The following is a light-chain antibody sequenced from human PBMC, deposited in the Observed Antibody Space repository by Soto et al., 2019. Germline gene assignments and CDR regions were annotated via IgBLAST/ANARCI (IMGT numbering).Light chain of an antibody. CDR3: QQYYTTPTWT. Sequence: DIVMTQSPDSLTLSLGERATINCKSSQSVFSRFRNKNYLGWFQQKPGQTPRLLIYWASTRESGVSDRFSGSGSGTDFTLTIDSLQAEDVAVYYCQQYYTTPTWTFGQGTKAEV. J-gene: IGKJ1*01. CDR1: QSVFSRFRNKNY. V-gene: IGKV4-1*01. CDR2: WAS.